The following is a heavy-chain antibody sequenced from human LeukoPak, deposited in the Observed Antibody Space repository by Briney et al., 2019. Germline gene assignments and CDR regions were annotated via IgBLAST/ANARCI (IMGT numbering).Heavy chain of an antibody. J-gene: IGHJ6*02. D-gene: IGHD6-19*01. CDR2: ISYDGSNK. V-gene: IGHV3-30-3*01. Sequence: GGSLRLSCAASGFTFSSYAMHWVRQAPGKGLEWVAVISYDGSNKYYADSVKGRFTISRDNAKNSLYLQMNSLRAEDTAVYYCARDLSGWRGPGMDVWGQGTTVTVSS. CDR3: ARDLSGWRGPGMDV. CDR1: GFTFSSYA.